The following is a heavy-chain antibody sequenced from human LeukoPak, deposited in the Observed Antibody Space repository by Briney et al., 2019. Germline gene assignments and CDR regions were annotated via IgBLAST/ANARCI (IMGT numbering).Heavy chain of an antibody. Sequence: SETLSLTCTVSGGSISGYYWSWVRQPAGKGLEWLGRIYPSGSTNYNPSLKSRVTMSVDTSKNQFSLKLSSVTAADTAVYYCARENSGSYGEFDYWGQGTLVTVSS. CDR1: GGSISGYY. CDR2: IYPSGST. V-gene: IGHV4-4*07. J-gene: IGHJ4*02. D-gene: IGHD1-26*01. CDR3: ARENSGSYGEFDY.